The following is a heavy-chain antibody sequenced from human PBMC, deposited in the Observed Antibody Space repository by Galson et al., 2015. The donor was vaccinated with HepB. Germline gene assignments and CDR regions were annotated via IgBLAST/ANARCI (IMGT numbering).Heavy chain of an antibody. J-gene: IGHJ4*02. CDR2: ISYDGSNK. V-gene: IGHV3-30-3*01. D-gene: IGHD6-13*01. CDR3: ARPYSSSWYHLYYFDY. CDR1: GFTFSSYA. Sequence: SLRLSCAASGFTFSSYAMHWVRQAPGKGLECVAIISYDGSNKYYADSVKGRFTISRDKSKNTLYLQMNSLRTEDTAVYYCARPYSSSWYHLYYFDYWGQGTLVTVSS.